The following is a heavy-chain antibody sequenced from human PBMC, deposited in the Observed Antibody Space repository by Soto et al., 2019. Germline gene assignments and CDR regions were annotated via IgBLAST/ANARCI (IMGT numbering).Heavy chain of an antibody. J-gene: IGHJ4*02. V-gene: IGHV1-3*01. CDR3: ARSSGYYYVYY. CDR2: INAGNGNT. D-gene: IGHD3-22*01. Sequence: QVQLVQSGAEVKKPGASVKVSRKASGYTFTSYAMHWVRQAPGQRLEWMGWINAGNGNTKYSQKFQGRVTITRDTSASTAYMELTSLRSEDTAVYYCARSSGYYYVYYWGQGTLVTVSS. CDR1: GYTFTSYA.